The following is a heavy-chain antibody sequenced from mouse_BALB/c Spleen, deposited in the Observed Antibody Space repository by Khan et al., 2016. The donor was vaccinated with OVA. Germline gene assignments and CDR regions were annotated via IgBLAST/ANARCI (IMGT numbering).Heavy chain of an antibody. CDR3: VSPNRIAY. V-gene: IGHV14-3*02. CDR1: GFNIKDTY. D-gene: IGHD2-14*01. CDR2: IDPVGCSI. J-gene: IGHJ3*01. Sequence: VRLQQSGAELVKPGASVKLSCTASGFNIKDTYMPWVRQSPEQGLGWIGRIDPVGCSIKYDSTFQGKSPITADTSYNTGYLQRSSLTSEDTAVYYCVSPNRIAYWGQGTLVTVSA.